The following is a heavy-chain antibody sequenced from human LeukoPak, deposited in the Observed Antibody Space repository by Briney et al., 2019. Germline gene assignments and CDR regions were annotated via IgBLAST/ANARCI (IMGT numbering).Heavy chain of an antibody. V-gene: IGHV4-61*02. CDR2: IYTSGST. D-gene: IGHD1-26*01. CDR3: ARAEEWELLPDY. J-gene: IGHJ4*02. Sequence: PSETLSLTCTVSGGSISSGSYFWSWIRQPAGKGLEWIGRIYTSGSTNYNPSLKSRVTISVDTSKNQFSLKLSSVTAADTAVYYCARAEEWELLPDYWGQGTLVTVSS. CDR1: GGSISSGSYF.